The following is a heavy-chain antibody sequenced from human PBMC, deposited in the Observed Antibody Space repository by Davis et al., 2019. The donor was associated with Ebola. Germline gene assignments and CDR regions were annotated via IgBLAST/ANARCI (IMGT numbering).Heavy chain of an antibody. J-gene: IGHJ6*02. V-gene: IGHV3-30*03. Sequence: GESLKISCAASGFTFSSYGMHWVRQAPGKGLEWVAVISYDGSNKYYADSVKGRFTISRDNSKNSLYLQMNSLRAEDTAVYYCARVREYGMDVWGQGTTVTVSS. CDR3: ARVREYGMDV. D-gene: IGHD1-26*01. CDR1: GFTFSSYG. CDR2: ISYDGSNK.